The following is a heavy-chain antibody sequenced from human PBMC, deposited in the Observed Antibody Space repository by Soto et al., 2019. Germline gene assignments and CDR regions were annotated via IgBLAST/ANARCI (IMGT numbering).Heavy chain of an antibody. CDR1: GLTCIGYG. D-gene: IGHD3-9*01. CDR3: ADTISGISYFGLEV. V-gene: IGHV3-23*01. J-gene: IGHJ6*04. Sequence: VGSLRLSCAAAGLTCIGYGRSWVRQAPGKVLEWVSGISDSGGSIYYADSVKGRFTISRDNSKSTLYLQMSSLRAEDTAVYYCADTISGISYFGLEVWGKGTTVTVSS. CDR2: ISDSGGSI.